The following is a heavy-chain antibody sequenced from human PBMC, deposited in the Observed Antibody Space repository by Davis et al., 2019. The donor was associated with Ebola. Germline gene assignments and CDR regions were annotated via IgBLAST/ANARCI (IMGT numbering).Heavy chain of an antibody. CDR3: ARSWELPSNAFDI. CDR1: GYTFTGYY. CDR2: INPNSGGT. J-gene: IGHJ3*02. Sequence: ASVKVSCKASGYTFTGYYMHWVRQAPGQGLEWMGWINPNSGGTNYAQKFQGRVTMTRDTSISTAYMELSRLRSDDTAVYYCARSWELPSNAFDIWGQRTMVTVSS. V-gene: IGHV1-2*02. D-gene: IGHD1-26*01.